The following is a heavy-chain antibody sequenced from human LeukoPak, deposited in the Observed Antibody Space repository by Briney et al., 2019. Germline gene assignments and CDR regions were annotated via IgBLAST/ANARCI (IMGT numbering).Heavy chain of an antibody. Sequence: SETLSLTYTVSGGSISSSSYYWGWIRQPPGKGLEWIGSIYYSGSTYYNPSLKSRVTISVDTSKNQFSLKLSSVTAADTAVYYCARSLAPRIYYYDSSGYYFDYWGQGTLVTVSS. CDR1: GGSISSSSYY. D-gene: IGHD3-22*01. CDR3: ARSLAPRIYYYDSSGYYFDY. V-gene: IGHV4-39*01. CDR2: IYYSGST. J-gene: IGHJ4*02.